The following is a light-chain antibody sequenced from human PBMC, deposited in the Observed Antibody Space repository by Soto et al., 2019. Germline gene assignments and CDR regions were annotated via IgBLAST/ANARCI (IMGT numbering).Light chain of an antibody. CDR2: GAF. J-gene: IGKJ1*01. CDR1: ESITCTY. V-gene: IGKV3-20*01. Sequence: IVLTQSPGTLSLSPGERATLYCRASESITCTYLAWYQLKPGRPPRLVIYGAFNRATGIPDRFSATGSGTDFSLTISGLEPEDSAVYFCQRYGTSPWSFGQGTKLEIK. CDR3: QRYGTSPWS.